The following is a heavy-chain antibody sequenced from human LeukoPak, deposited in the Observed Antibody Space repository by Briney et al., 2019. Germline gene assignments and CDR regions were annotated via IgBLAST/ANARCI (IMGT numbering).Heavy chain of an antibody. V-gene: IGHV3-33*01. CDR1: GFTFSSYG. J-gene: IGHJ4*02. CDR3: ARGVDYYDSSGTIDY. CDR2: VWFDGSKK. D-gene: IGHD3-22*01. Sequence: GGSLRLSCAASGFTFSSYGMHWVRQAPGKGLEWVAVVWFDGSKKYSADSVKGRITISRDDSKNTLHLQMNSLRAEDTAVYYCARGVDYYDSSGTIDYWGQGTLVTVSS.